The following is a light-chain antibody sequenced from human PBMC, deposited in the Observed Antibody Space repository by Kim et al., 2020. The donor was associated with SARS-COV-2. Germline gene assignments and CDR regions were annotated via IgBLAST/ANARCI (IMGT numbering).Light chain of an antibody. CDR2: KAS. CDR3: QQYTSYPLT. J-gene: IGKJ4*01. Sequence: ASLGDRVNITCRASQSISTWVAWYQQKPGKAPTHLIYKASTLEEGVPSRFSGRGSGTDFTLTISSLQPGDFATYYCQQYTSYPLTFGGGTKVDIK. V-gene: IGKV1-5*03. CDR1: QSISTW.